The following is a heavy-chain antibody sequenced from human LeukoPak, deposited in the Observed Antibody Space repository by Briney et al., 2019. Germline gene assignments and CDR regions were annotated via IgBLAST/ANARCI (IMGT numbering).Heavy chain of an antibody. V-gene: IGHV1-24*01. D-gene: IGHD3-22*01. Sequence: ASVKVSCKASGYTLTELSIHWVRQAPGKGLEWMGGFDPEHGETIYAQKFQGRVTMTEDTSTDTAYMELSSLRSEDTAVYYCATLDYYDSSAYYSDYWGQGTLVTVSS. J-gene: IGHJ4*02. CDR2: FDPEHGET. CDR1: GYTLTELS. CDR3: ATLDYYDSSAYYSDY.